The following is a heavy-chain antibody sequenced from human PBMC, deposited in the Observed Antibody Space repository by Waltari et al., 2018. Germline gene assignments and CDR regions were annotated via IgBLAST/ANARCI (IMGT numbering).Heavy chain of an antibody. D-gene: IGHD1-26*01. CDR1: GLTLANTW. CDR2: IRSKTDGGTI. J-gene: IGHJ4*02. CDR3: TIPSGTYDDY. V-gene: IGHV3-15*01. Sequence: EIQLVESGGGLLEPGGSLGLSCAASGLTLANTWLSWVREGAXEGLEWVGRIRSKTDGGTIDYGAPVKGRFTMSRDDSKNIVYLQLERLKSEDSGVYYCTIPSGTYDDYWGQGTLVTVSS.